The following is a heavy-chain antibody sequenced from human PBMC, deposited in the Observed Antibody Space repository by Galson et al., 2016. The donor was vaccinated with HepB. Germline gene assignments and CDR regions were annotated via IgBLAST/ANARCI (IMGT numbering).Heavy chain of an antibody. J-gene: IGHJ5*02. CDR1: GFTFSSYS. CDR2: ISSSSSAI. D-gene: IGHD4/OR15-4a*01. Sequence: SLRLSCAASGFTFSSYSMNWVRQAPGKGLEWVSYISSSSSAIHYADSVKGRFTISRDNAKNSLYLEMNSLRAEDTAVDYCAREKGGSTMASHWFDPWGQGTLVTVSS. CDR3: AREKGGSTMASHWFDP. V-gene: IGHV3-48*01.